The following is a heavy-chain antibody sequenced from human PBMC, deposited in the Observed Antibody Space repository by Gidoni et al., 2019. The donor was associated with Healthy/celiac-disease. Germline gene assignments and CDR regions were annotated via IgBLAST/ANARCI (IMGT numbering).Heavy chain of an antibody. CDR3: ARGRTWHIVVTKHLPLGMDV. V-gene: IGHV1-2*02. CDR2: INPNSGGT. CDR1: GYTFTGYY. J-gene: IGHJ6*02. D-gene: IGHD2-21*01. Sequence: QVQLVQSGAEVKKPGASVKVSCKASGYTFTGYYMHWVRQAPGQGLEWMGWINPNSGGTNYAQKFQGRVTMTRDTSISTAYMELSRLRSDDTAVYYCARGRTWHIVVTKHLPLGMDVWGQGTTVTVSS.